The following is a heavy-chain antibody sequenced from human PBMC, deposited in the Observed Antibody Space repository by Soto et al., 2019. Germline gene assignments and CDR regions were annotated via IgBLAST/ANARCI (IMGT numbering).Heavy chain of an antibody. Sequence: QVQLVQSGAEVTKPGSSVKVSCKASGGTFSSYAISWVRQAPGQGLEWMGGIIPIFGTANYPQTFQGRVTITADESTSTADMELSSLRSEDTAMYYCAMNDYDYVWGSYQPTDSWGQGTLVTVSS. CDR2: IIPIFGTA. CDR3: AMNDYDYVWGSYQPTDS. J-gene: IGHJ4*02. CDR1: GGTFSSYA. V-gene: IGHV1-69*01. D-gene: IGHD3-16*02.